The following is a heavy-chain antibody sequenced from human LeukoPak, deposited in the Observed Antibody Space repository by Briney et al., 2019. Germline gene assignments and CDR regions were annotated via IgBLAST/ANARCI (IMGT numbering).Heavy chain of an antibody. CDR3: ARGEGGSYDFNWFDP. CDR1: GGTFSSYA. Sequence: GASVKVSCKASGGTFSSYAISWVRQAPGQGLEWMGGIIPIFGTANYAQKFQGRVTITTDESTSTAYMGLSSLRSEDTAVYYCARGEGGSYDFNWFDPWGQGTLVTVSS. CDR2: IIPIFGTA. V-gene: IGHV1-69*05. J-gene: IGHJ5*02. D-gene: IGHD1-26*01.